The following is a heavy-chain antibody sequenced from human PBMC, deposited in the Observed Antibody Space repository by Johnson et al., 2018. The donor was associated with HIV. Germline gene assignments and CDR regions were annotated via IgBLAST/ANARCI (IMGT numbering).Heavy chain of an antibody. CDR3: AKGPDSSSWYGVAFDI. D-gene: IGHD6-13*01. CDR1: GFPVSSNY. CDR2: IYTGGST. V-gene: IGHV3-66*01. Sequence: VQLVESGGGLVQPGGSLRLSCAASGFPVSSNYMSWVRQAPGKGLEWVSLIYTGGSTYYADSVKGRFTISRDNSKNTQYLQMNSLRAEDTAVYYGAKGPDSSSWYGVAFDIWGQGTMVTVSS. J-gene: IGHJ3*02.